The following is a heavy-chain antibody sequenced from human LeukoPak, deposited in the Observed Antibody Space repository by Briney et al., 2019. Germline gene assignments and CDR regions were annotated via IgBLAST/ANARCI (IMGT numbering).Heavy chain of an antibody. V-gene: IGHV3-23*01. D-gene: IGHD1-14*01. CDR1: GFTFSSYA. J-gene: IGHJ6*02. Sequence: GGSLRLSCAASGFTFSSYAMSWVRQAPGKGPEWVSAISGSGGSTYYADSVKGRFTISRDNSKNTLYLQMNSLRAEDTAVYYCAKRPGFPYYYYGMDVWGQGTTVTVSS. CDR3: AKRPGFPYYYYGMDV. CDR2: ISGSGGST.